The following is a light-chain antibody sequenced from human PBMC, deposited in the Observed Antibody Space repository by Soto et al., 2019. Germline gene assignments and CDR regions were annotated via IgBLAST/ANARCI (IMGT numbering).Light chain of an antibody. CDR2: GTS. V-gene: IGKV3-15*01. CDR3: HQYNFWPT. Sequence: EIVMTQSPATLSVSPGERATLSCRASQSVSTNLAWYQQKPGQSPRLLIYGTSTRATGVPARFSGGGSGTEFTLTISSLQSEDFAVYFCHQYNFWPTFGQGTKVDIK. J-gene: IGKJ1*01. CDR1: QSVSTN.